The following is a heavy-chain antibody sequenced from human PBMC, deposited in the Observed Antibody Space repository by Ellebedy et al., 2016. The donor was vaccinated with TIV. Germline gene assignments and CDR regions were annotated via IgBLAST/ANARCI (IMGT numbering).Heavy chain of an antibody. J-gene: IGHJ6*02. Sequence: ASVKVSCXASGYTFTGYYLHWVRQAPGQRPEWLGRVNPNSGDTDYAQNFQGRVTMTRDTSLSTVYMELSRLRSDDTAVYFCARARSGDSCYGMDVWGQGTTVTVSS. D-gene: IGHD3-10*01. CDR1: GYTFTGYY. CDR3: ARARSGDSCYGMDV. V-gene: IGHV1-2*02. CDR2: VNPNSGDT.